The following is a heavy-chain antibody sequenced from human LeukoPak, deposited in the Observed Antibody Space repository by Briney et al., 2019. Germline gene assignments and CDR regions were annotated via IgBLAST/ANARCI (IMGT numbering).Heavy chain of an antibody. CDR3: TRRLGSRIVVVTAAQNAYYYMDV. CDR2: IKQDGSEK. CDR1: GFTFSRYW. V-gene: IGHV3-7*01. J-gene: IGHJ6*03. D-gene: IGHD2-2*01. Sequence: PGGSLRLSCAASGFTFSRYWMSWVRQAPGKGLEWVANIKQDGSEKNYADSVKGRFTISRDNAKKTLFLQMNSLRGEDTAVYYCTRRLGSRIVVVTAAQNAYYYMDVWGKGTTVTVSS.